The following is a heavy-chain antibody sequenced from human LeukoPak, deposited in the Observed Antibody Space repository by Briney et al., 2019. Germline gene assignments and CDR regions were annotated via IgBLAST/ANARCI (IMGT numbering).Heavy chain of an antibody. CDR2: ISSSSSYI. D-gene: IGHD4-17*01. Sequence: PGGSLRLSCAASGFTFSSYSMNWVRQAPGKGLEWVSSISSSSSYIYYADSVKGRFTISRDNAKNSLYLQMNSLRAEDTAVYYCASRYIYGDFGRLDAFDIWGQGTMVTVS. CDR3: ASRYIYGDFGRLDAFDI. V-gene: IGHV3-21*01. J-gene: IGHJ3*02. CDR1: GFTFSSYS.